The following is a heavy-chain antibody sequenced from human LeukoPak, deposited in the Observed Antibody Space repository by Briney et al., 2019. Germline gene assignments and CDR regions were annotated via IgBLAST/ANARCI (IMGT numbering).Heavy chain of an antibody. Sequence: PGGSLRLSCAASGFTFSSSAMSWVRQAPGKGLEWVSGISGSGDKTYYADSVKGRFTISRDNSKTTLSLQMNSLRGEDTAVYYCAKQYSSSSSDPWGQGTLVTVSS. J-gene: IGHJ5*02. CDR3: AKQYSSSSSDP. D-gene: IGHD6-6*01. V-gene: IGHV3-23*01. CDR1: GFTFSSSA. CDR2: ISGSGDKT.